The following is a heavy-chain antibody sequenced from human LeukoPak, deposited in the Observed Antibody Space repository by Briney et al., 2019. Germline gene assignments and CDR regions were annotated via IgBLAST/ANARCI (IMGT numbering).Heavy chain of an antibody. D-gene: IGHD3-16*01. CDR2: INRDGSST. CDR1: GFTFSNYW. J-gene: IGHJ4*02. V-gene: IGHV3-74*01. Sequence: QTGGSLRLSCAASGFTFSNYWMHWVRQVPGKGLVWVSRINRDGSSTSYSNSVKGRFTISRDNPKNTLHLQMNSLRVDDTAVYYCARGEYTYGVDWGQGTLVTVSS. CDR3: ARGEYTYGVD.